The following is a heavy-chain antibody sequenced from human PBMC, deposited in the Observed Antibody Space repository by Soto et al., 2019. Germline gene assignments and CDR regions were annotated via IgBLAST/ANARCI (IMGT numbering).Heavy chain of an antibody. J-gene: IGHJ4*02. CDR3: ARGGNSYGYEVYFDY. V-gene: IGHV1-46*01. Sequence: ASVKVSCKASGYTFTSYYMHWVRQAPGQGLEWMGIINPSGGSTSYAQKFQGGVTMTRDTSTSTVYMELSSLRSEDTAVYYCARGGNSYGYEVYFDYWGQGTLVTVSS. CDR2: INPSGGST. D-gene: IGHD5-18*01. CDR1: GYTFTSYY.